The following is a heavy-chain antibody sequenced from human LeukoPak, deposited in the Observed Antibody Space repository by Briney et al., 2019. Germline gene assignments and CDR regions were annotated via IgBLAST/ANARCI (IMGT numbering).Heavy chain of an antibody. CDR2: ISGSGGST. CDR1: GFTFSSYA. D-gene: IGHD6-19*01. CDR3: AKMASKSSGWLDAFDI. Sequence: PGGSLRLSCAASGFTFSSYAMSWVRQAPGKGLEWVSAISGSGGSTYYSDSVKGRFTISRDNCKNTLYLQMNSLRAEDTAVYYCAKMASKSSGWLDAFDIWGQGTMVTVS. J-gene: IGHJ3*02. V-gene: IGHV3-23*01.